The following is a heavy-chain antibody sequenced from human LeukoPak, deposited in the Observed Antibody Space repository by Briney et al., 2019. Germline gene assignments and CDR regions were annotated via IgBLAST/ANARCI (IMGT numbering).Heavy chain of an antibody. V-gene: IGHV4-39*07. CDR1: GGSISSSSYY. CDR2: IYYSGST. J-gene: IGHJ5*02. Sequence: SETLSLTCTVSGGSISSSSYYWGWIRQPPGKGLEWIGSIYYSGSTYYNPSLKSRVTISVDTSKNQFSLKLSSVTAADTAVYYCARVPLYQYSYGPGGWFDPWGQGTLVTVSS. D-gene: IGHD5-18*01. CDR3: ARVPLYQYSYGPGGWFDP.